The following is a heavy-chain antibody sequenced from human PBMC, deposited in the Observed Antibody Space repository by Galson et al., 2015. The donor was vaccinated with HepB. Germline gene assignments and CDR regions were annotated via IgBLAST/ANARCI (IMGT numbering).Heavy chain of an antibody. CDR3: AKVQPRKNDGWYYAAWGEIDS. Sequence: LRLSCAASGFTFDYYAMTWVRQAPGKGLEWVSGISPSGDMSFVANSVRGRFTISRDNSRSVLYLHMKGLRVEDTALYYCAKVQPRKNDGWYYAAWGEIDSWGQGTLVSVSS. V-gene: IGHV3-23*01. D-gene: IGHD6-19*01. J-gene: IGHJ4*02. CDR2: ISPSGDMS. CDR1: GFTFDYYA.